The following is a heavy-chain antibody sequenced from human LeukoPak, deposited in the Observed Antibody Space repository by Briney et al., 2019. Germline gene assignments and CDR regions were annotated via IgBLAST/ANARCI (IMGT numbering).Heavy chain of an antibody. Sequence: SQTLSLTCTVSGGSISSGGYSWSWIRQHPGKGLEWIGYIYYSGSTNYNPSLKSRVTISVDTSKNQFSLKLSSVTAADTAVYYCARGAYGVFDYWGQGTLVTVSS. J-gene: IGHJ4*02. CDR3: ARGAYGVFDY. V-gene: IGHV4-31*03. CDR2: IYYSGST. D-gene: IGHD3-16*01. CDR1: GGSISSGGYS.